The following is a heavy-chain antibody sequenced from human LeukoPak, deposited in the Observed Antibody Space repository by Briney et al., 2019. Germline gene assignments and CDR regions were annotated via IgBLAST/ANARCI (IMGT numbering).Heavy chain of an antibody. V-gene: IGHV4-4*07. J-gene: IGHJ4*02. CDR1: GGSISSYY. CDR3: ARLGVRGYRDYYFDY. D-gene: IGHD5-18*01. Sequence: MTSETLSLTCTVSGGSISSYYWSWIRQPAGKGLEWIGRIYTSGSTNYNPSLKSRVTMSVDTSKNQFSLKLSSVTAADTAVYYCARLGVRGYRDYYFDYWGQGTLVTVSS. CDR2: IYTSGST.